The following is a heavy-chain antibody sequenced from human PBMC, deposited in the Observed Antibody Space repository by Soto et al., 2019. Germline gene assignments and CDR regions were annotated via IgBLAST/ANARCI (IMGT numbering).Heavy chain of an antibody. D-gene: IGHD2-21*02. V-gene: IGHV1-3*01. J-gene: IGHJ4*02. CDR2: INAGNGNT. CDR1: GYTFTSYA. Sequence: GASVKVSCKASGYTFTSYAMHWVRQAPGQRLEWMGWINAGNGNTKYSQKFQGRVTITRDTSASTAYMELSSLRSEDTAVYYCARDRAPWVTATSPPLYWGQGTLVTVSS. CDR3: ARDRAPWVTATSPPLY.